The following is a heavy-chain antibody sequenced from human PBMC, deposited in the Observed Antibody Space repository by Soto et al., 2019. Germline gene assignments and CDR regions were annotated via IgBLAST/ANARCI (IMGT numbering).Heavy chain of an antibody. CDR2: IYSSGSA. J-gene: IGHJ5*02. CDR1: GDSIRGYH. V-gene: IGHV4-4*07. Sequence: QVQLQESGPGLVKPSETPSLTCTVSGDSIRGYHWSWVPQSAGEGLQWVGRIYSSGSANYDPTLKSRVTMSVDTSKNQFSLNLNSVTDADTAIYYCAREYSYHFDPWGQGTLVNVSS. CDR3: AREYSYHFDP. D-gene: IGHD5-18*01.